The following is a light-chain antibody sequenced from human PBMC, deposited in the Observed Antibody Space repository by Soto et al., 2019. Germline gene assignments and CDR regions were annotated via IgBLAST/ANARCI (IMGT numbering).Light chain of an antibody. CDR3: QQRSNWPPGT. CDR2: GAS. CDR1: QSVRSSY. Sequence: EIVLTHSPGTLSLSPWERATLSFSASQSVRSSYLAWYQQNPGQAPRLLISGASSRATGIPDRFSGSGSGTDFTLTISSLEPEDFAVYYCQQRSNWPPGTFGQGTKVDIK. V-gene: IGKV3D-20*02. J-gene: IGKJ1*01.